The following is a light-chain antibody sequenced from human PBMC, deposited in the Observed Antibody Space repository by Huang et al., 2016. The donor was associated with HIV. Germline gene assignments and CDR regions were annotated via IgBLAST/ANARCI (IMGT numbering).Light chain of an antibody. V-gene: IGKV3-15*01. CDR1: QSVSIN. CDR2: GTS. Sequence: EIVMTQSPATLSVSPGERATLSCRASQSVSINLAWYQQKPGQAPRLLIYGTSTRATGIPARFSGRGSGTEFTLTISSLQSEDFAVYYCQEYNNWWTFGQGTKVEIK. CDR3: QEYNNWWT. J-gene: IGKJ1*01.